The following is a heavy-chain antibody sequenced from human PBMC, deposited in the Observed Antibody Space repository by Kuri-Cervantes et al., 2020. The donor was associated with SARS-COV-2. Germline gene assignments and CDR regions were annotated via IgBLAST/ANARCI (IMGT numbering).Heavy chain of an antibody. V-gene: IGHV3-21*01. Sequence: GESLKISCAASGFTFSSYSMNWVRQAPGKGLEWVSSISSSSSYIYYADSVKGRFTISRDNAKNSLYLQMNSLRAEDTAVYYCARVRDVVVIAPYFDYWGQGTLVTVSS. J-gene: IGHJ4*02. D-gene: IGHD2-21*01. CDR3: ARVRDVVVIAPYFDY. CDR1: GFTFSSYS. CDR2: ISSSSSYI.